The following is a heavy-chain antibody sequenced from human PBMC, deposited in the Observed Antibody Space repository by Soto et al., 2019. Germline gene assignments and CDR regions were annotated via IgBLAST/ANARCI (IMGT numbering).Heavy chain of an antibody. J-gene: IGHJ3*02. CDR3: AILYSSAFDI. D-gene: IGHD6-13*01. V-gene: IGHV4-59*08. CDR1: GGSISSYY. Sequence: QVQLQESGPGLVKPSETLSLTCTVSGGSISSYYWSWIRQPPGKGLEWIRYIYYSGSTNYNPSLKSRVPISVDTSRNQFSLKLSSLTAADTAVYYCAILYSSAFDIWGQGTLVTVSS. CDR2: IYYSGST.